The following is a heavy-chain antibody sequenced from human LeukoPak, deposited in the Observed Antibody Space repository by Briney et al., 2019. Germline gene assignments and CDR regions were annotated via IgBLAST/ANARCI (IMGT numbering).Heavy chain of an antibody. D-gene: IGHD3-10*01. Sequence: RGSLRLSCAASGFTFSGSALHWVRRASGKGLEWVGRIRSTANGYATAYAASEKGRFTISRDDSKNTAYLQMDSLKTEDTAVYYCTGNYYGSGSYADFDYWGQGTLVTVSS. CDR1: GFTFSGSA. CDR3: TGNYYGSGSYADFDY. CDR2: IRSTANGYAT. J-gene: IGHJ4*02. V-gene: IGHV3-73*01.